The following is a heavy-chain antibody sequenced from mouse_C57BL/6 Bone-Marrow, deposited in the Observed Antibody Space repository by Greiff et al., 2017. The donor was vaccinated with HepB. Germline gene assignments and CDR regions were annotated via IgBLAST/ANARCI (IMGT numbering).Heavy chain of an antibody. D-gene: IGHD1-1*01. CDR1: GYTFTSYW. Sequence: VQLQQPGAELVKPVASVKMSCKASGYTFTSYWITWVKQRPGQGLEWIGDIYPGSGSTNYNEKFKSKATLTVDTSSSTAYMQLSSLTSEDSAVYYCARGTTVVATGYFDVWGTGTTVTVSS. J-gene: IGHJ1*03. CDR3: ARGTTVVATGYFDV. V-gene: IGHV1-55*01. CDR2: IYPGSGST.